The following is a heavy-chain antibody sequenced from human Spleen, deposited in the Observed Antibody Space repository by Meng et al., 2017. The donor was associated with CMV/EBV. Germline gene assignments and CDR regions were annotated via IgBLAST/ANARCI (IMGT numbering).Heavy chain of an antibody. J-gene: IGHJ1*01. CDR2: ISWDGGSI. CDR3: AKASTLFGVADYFQH. Sequence: SACTFDDYGMHWVRQAPGKSLEWVSLISWDGGSIYYADSVKGRFTISRDNSKNSLYLQMNSLRAEDTGLYYCAKASTLFGVADYFQHWGQGTLVTVSS. CDR1: ACTFDDYG. V-gene: IGHV3-43D*03. D-gene: IGHD3-3*01.